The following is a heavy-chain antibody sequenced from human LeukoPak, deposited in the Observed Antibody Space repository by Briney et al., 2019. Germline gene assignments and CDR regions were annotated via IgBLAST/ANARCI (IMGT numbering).Heavy chain of an antibody. CDR1: GFTVSSNY. J-gene: IGHJ4*02. Sequence: PGGSLRLSCAASGFTVSSNYMSWVRQAPGKGLEWVSVIYSGGSTYYADSVKGRFTISRDNSKNTLYRQMNSLIAEDTAVYYCARDQYYYDSSGYYWQDYWGQGTLVTVSS. V-gene: IGHV3-66*02. D-gene: IGHD3-22*01. CDR3: ARDQYYYDSSGYYWQDY. CDR2: IYSGGST.